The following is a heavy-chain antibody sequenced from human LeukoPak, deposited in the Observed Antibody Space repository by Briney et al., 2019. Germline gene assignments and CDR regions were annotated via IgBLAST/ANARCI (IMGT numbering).Heavy chain of an antibody. D-gene: IGHD3-22*01. CDR3: AKDYYDRSGYYNFDAFDI. CDR2: ISGSGTGT. Sequence: GGSLRLSCAASGFTFSSYVMSWVRQAPGKGLEWVSSISGSGTGTFYADSVKGRFSISRDNSKNTLYLQMDSLRAEDTAVYYCAKDYYDRSGYYNFDAFDIWGQGTMVTVSS. CDR1: GFTFSSYV. V-gene: IGHV3-23*01. J-gene: IGHJ3*02.